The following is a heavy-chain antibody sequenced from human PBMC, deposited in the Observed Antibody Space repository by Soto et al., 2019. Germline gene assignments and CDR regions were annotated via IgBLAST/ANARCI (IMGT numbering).Heavy chain of an antibody. CDR1: GFTFSSYA. V-gene: IGHV3-30-3*01. CDR3: ARYYYDFWSGYPDY. D-gene: IGHD3-3*01. Sequence: PGGSLRLSCAASGFTFSSYAMHWVRQAPGKGLEWVAVISYDGSNKYYADSVKGRFTISRDNSKNTLYLQMNSLRAEDTAVYYCARYYYDFWSGYPDYWGQGTLVTVSS. J-gene: IGHJ4*02. CDR2: ISYDGSNK.